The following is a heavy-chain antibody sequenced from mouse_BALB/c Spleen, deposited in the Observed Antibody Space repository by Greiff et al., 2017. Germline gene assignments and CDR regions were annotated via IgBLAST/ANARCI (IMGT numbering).Heavy chain of an antibody. Sequence: VQLKESGGGLVKPGGSLKLSCAASGFTFSDYYMYWVRQTPEKRLEWVATISDGGSYTYYPDSVKGRFTISRDNAKNNLYLQMSSLKSEDTAMYYCARAYYRYDDYYAMDYWGQGTSVTVSS. CDR3: ARAYYRYDDYYAMDY. D-gene: IGHD2-14*01. CDR1: GFTFSDYY. J-gene: IGHJ4*01. V-gene: IGHV5-4*02. CDR2: ISDGGSYT.